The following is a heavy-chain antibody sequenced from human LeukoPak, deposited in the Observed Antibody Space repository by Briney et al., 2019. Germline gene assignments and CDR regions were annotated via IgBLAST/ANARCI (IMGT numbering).Heavy chain of an antibody. D-gene: IGHD1-26*01. CDR1: GGSISSSTSY. V-gene: IGHV4-39*01. CDR2: IYYSGST. Sequence: SETLSLTCTVSGGSISSSTSYWGWIRQPPGEGLEWIGSIYYSGSTSYNPSLKSRVTISVDTSQKQFSLKLDSVTAADTAVYYCARNASDSGTSYFDYWGQGTLVTVSS. CDR3: ARNASDSGTSYFDY. J-gene: IGHJ4*02.